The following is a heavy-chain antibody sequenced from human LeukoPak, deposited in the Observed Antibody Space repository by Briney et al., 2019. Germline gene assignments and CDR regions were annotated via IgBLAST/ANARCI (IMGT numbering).Heavy chain of an antibody. CDR1: GSSISSYY. V-gene: IGHV4-59*01. Sequence: SETLSLTCTVSGSSISSYYWSWIRQPPGKGLEWIGYIYYSGSTNYNPSLKSRVTISVDTSKNQFSLKLSSVTAADTAVYYCARGHDYGDYWGQGTLVTVSS. CDR3: ARGHDYGDY. J-gene: IGHJ4*02. CDR2: IYYSGST.